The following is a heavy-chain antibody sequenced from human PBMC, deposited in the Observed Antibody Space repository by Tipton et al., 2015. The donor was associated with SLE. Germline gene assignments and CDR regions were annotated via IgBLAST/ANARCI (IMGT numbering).Heavy chain of an antibody. Sequence: TLSLTCTVSGGSISSHYWSWIRQPPGKGLEWIGYIYYSGSTNYNPSLKSRVTMSVDTSKNQFSLKVSSVTAADTAVYYCARVGQPWGQGTLVTVSS. CDR1: GGSISSHY. CDR3: ARVGQP. J-gene: IGHJ5*02. CDR2: IYYSGST. V-gene: IGHV4-59*11.